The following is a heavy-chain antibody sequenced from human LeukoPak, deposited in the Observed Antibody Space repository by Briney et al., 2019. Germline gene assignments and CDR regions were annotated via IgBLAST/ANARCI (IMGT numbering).Heavy chain of an antibody. Sequence: AGGSLRLSCAASGFTFSSYSMNWVRQAPGKGLEWVSSISSSSSNIYYADSMKGRFTITRDNAKNALYLQMNSLKAEDTAVYYCARDRGRRPCSSTSCSLGEYFQHWGQGTLVTVSS. D-gene: IGHD2-2*01. V-gene: IGHV3-21*01. J-gene: IGHJ1*01. CDR2: ISSSSSNI. CDR3: ARDRGRRPCSSTSCSLGEYFQH. CDR1: GFTFSSYS.